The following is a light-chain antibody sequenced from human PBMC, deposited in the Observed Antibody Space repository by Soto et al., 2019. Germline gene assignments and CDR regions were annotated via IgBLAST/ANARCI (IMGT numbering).Light chain of an antibody. CDR2: LGS. V-gene: IGKV2-28*01. Sequence: DIVMTQSPLSLPVTPGEPASISCRSSQSLLDSNGFLYLDWYLQKPGQSPQLLIYLGSNRATGVPARFSGRGSGTDFTLKISRVEAEHVGVYFCMQALNTGYTFGPGTKLESK. CDR1: QSLLDSNGFLY. J-gene: IGKJ2*01. CDR3: MQALNTGYT.